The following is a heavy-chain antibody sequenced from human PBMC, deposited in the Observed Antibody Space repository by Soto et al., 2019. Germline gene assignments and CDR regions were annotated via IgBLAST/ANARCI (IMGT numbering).Heavy chain of an antibody. CDR2: IITIFGTA. CDR1: GGTFSSYA. V-gene: IGHV1-69*01. Sequence: QVQLVQSGAEVKKPGSSVKVSCKAPGGTFSSYAISGVRQAPGQGLEWMGGIITIFGTAKYAQKFQGRVTITADESTSTGDMELSSMRSEDTAVYYCARSQGGSSSLDIYYYYYYGMDVWGQGTTVIVSS. D-gene: IGHD2-15*01. J-gene: IGHJ6*02. CDR3: ARSQGGSSSLDIYYYYYYGMDV.